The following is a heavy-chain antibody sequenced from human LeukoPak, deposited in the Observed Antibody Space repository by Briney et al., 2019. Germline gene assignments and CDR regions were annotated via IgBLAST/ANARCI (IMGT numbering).Heavy chain of an antibody. CDR3: ARHSGGGLWFGELFGDYFDY. D-gene: IGHD3-10*01. CDR2: IYYSGST. J-gene: IGHJ4*02. CDR1: GGSISSSSYY. Sequence: PSETLSLTCTVSGGSISSSSYYWGWIRQPPGKGLEWIGSIYYSGSTYYNPSLKSRVTICVDTSKNQFSLKLSSVTAADTAVYYCARHSGGGLWFGELFGDYFDYWGQGTLVTVSS. V-gene: IGHV4-39*01.